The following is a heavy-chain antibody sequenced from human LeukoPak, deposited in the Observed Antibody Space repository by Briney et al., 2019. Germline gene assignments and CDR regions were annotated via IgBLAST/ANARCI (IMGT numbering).Heavy chain of an antibody. V-gene: IGHV1-46*01. CDR2: INPSGGST. J-gene: IGHJ3*02. CDR3: ARVADYGDHDTDAFDI. CDR1: GYTFTGYY. D-gene: IGHD4-17*01. Sequence: ASVKVSCKASGYTFTGYYMHWVRQAPGQGLEWMGIINPSGGSTSYAQKFQGRVTMTRDTSTSTVYMELSSLRSEDTAVYYCARVADYGDHDTDAFDIWGQGTMVTVSS.